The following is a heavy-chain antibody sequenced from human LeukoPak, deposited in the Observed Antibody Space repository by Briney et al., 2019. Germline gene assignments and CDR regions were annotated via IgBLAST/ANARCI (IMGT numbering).Heavy chain of an antibody. V-gene: IGHV3-30*18. J-gene: IGHJ4*02. Sequence: GRSLRHSCAASGFTFSSYGMHWVRQAPGKGLEWVAVISYDGSNKYYADSVKGRFTISRDNSKNTLYLQMNSLRAEDTAVYYCAKGVTAMNYYFDYWGQGTLVTVSS. CDR1: GFTFSSYG. CDR2: ISYDGSNK. CDR3: AKGVTAMNYYFDY. D-gene: IGHD5-18*01.